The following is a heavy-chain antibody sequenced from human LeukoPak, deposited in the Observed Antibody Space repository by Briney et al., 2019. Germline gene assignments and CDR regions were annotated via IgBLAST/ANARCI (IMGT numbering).Heavy chain of an antibody. J-gene: IGHJ3*01. CDR2: ISYDGSNK. CDR3: GRDPNGDYLGAFDF. D-gene: IGHD2-21*02. Sequence: GGSLRLSCAASGFTFSSYAMHWVRQAPGKGLEWVAIISYDGSNKYYADSVKGRVTISRDNSKNTLYLQMNSLRAEDTAIYYCGRDPNGDYLGAFDFWGPGTMVAVSS. CDR1: GFTFSSYA. V-gene: IGHV3-30-3*01.